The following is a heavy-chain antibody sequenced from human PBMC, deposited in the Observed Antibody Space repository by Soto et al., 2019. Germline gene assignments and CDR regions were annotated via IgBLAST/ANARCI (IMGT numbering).Heavy chain of an antibody. D-gene: IGHD6-25*01. Sequence: EVQLVQSGAEVKKAGESLKISCKGSGYRFTTSWIAWVRQMPGKGLEWMGIIHPADSDTTYSPSFQGQVTISADMSISTAYLRWMSLKASDTAIYYCARGISGRSAADYFDPWGQGTLVTVSS. V-gene: IGHV5-51*01. CDR1: GYRFTTSW. CDR3: ARGISGRSAADYFDP. CDR2: IHPADSDT. J-gene: IGHJ5*02.